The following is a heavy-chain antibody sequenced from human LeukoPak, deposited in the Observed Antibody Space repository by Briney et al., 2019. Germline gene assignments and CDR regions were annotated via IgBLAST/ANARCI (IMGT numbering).Heavy chain of an antibody. Sequence: GASVKVSCKASGYTFTGYYMHWVRQAPGQGLEWMGWINPNSGGTNYAQKFQGRVTMTRDTSISTAYMELSRLRSDDTAVYYCARVVNWNYEYYFDYWGQGTLVTVSS. CDR1: GYTFTGYY. V-gene: IGHV1-2*02. CDR3: ARVVNWNYEYYFDY. CDR2: INPNSGGT. D-gene: IGHD1-7*01. J-gene: IGHJ4*02.